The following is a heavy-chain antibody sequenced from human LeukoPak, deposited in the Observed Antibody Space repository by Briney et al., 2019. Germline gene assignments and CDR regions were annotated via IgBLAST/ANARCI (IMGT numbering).Heavy chain of an antibody. D-gene: IGHD3-3*01. Sequence: GGSLRLSCAASGFTFSSYEMNWVRQAPGKGLEWVSYISTSGTTIYYADSVKGRFTISRDNSKNTLYLQMNSLRAEDTAVYYCARDLENSFDYWGQGTLVTVSS. CDR3: ARDLENSFDY. CDR2: ISTSGTTI. J-gene: IGHJ4*02. CDR1: GFTFSSYE. V-gene: IGHV3-48*03.